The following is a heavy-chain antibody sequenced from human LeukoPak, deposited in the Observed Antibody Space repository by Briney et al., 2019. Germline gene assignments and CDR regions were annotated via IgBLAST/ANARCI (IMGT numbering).Heavy chain of an antibody. CDR2: IYPGDSDT. Sequence: GESLRISCKGSGYRFTSYWIGWVRQMPGKGLEWMGIIYPGDSDTRYSPSFQGQVTISADKSISTAYLQWSSLKASDTAMYYCARRVEIVVGATYFDYWGQGTLVTVSS. CDR1: GYRFTSYW. V-gene: IGHV5-51*01. CDR3: ARRVEIVVGATYFDY. D-gene: IGHD1-26*01. J-gene: IGHJ4*02.